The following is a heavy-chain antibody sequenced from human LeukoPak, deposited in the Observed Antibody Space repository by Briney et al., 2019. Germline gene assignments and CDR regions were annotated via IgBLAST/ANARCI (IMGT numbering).Heavy chain of an antibody. CDR1: GFTFSSYS. J-gene: IGHJ5*02. D-gene: IGHD3-9*01. CDR3: AKSFRYFDWSGWFDP. CDR2: ISSSSSYI. Sequence: GGSLRLSCAASGFTFSSYSMNWVRQAPGKGLEWVSSISSSSSYIYYADSVKGRFTISRDNAKNSLYLQMNSLRAEDTALYYCAKSFRYFDWSGWFDPWGQGTLVTVSS. V-gene: IGHV3-21*04.